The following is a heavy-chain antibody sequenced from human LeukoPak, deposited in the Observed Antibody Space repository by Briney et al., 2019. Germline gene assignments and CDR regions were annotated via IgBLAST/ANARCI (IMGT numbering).Heavy chain of an antibody. CDR2: ISYTGST. Sequence: PSETLSLTCTVSGDSISRYYWSWIRQPPGKGLEWIGYISYTGSTNYNPSLTSRVTISVDTSKTQFSLKLSSVTPADTAVYYCARGRPMIRGVIIYAFDNWGQGTMVTVSS. V-gene: IGHV4-59*01. CDR1: GDSISRYY. J-gene: IGHJ3*02. CDR3: ARGRPMIRGVIIYAFDN. D-gene: IGHD3-10*01.